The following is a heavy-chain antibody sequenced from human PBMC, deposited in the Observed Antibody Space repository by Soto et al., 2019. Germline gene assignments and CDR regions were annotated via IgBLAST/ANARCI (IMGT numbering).Heavy chain of an antibody. CDR2: ISAYNGNT. J-gene: IGHJ6*02. CDR3: ARDLRLNYDFWSGYLPSGMDV. Sequence: GASAKLCCKASGYTIDSCGISWVRQAPGQGLEWMGWISAYNGNTNYAQKLQGRVTMTTDTSTSTAYMELRSLRSDDTAVYYCARDLRLNYDFWSGYLPSGMDVWGQGTTVTVSS. CDR1: GYTIDSCG. D-gene: IGHD3-3*01. V-gene: IGHV1-18*01.